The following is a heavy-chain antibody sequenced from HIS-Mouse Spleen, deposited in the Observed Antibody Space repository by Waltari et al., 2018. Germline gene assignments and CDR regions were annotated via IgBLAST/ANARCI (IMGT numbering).Heavy chain of an antibody. CDR2: IYYSGST. CDR1: GGSTTSSSYY. V-gene: IGHV4-39*07. D-gene: IGHD6-13*01. Sequence: QLQLQESGPGLVNPSETLSLTCTVPGGSTTSSSYYWGWIRQPPGKGLEWIGSIYYSGSTYYNPSLKSRVTISVDTSKNQFSLKLSSVTAADTAVYYCAREIPYSSSWYDWYFDLWGRGTLVTVSS. CDR3: AREIPYSSSWYDWYFDL. J-gene: IGHJ2*01.